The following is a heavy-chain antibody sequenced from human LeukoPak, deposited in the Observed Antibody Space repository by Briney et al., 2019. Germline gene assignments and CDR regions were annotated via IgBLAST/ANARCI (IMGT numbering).Heavy chain of an antibody. CDR2: ISSSSSYI. D-gene: IGHD6-13*01. CDR1: GFTFSSYS. J-gene: IGHJ4*02. Sequence: GGSLRLSCAASGFTFSSYSMNWVRQAPGKGLEWVSSISSSSSYIYYADSVKGRFTISRDNAENSLYLQMNSLRAEDTAVYYCARVRGIAAATPGYWGQGTLVTVSS. V-gene: IGHV3-21*01. CDR3: ARVRGIAAATPGY.